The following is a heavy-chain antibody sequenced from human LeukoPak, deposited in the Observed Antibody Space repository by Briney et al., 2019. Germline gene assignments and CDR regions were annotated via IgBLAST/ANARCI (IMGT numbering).Heavy chain of an antibody. D-gene: IGHD3-9*01. CDR2: IYTSGST. J-gene: IGHJ6*03. V-gene: IGHV4-4*08. CDR1: GDFITAYY. Sequence: KSSETLSLTCTVSGDFITAYYWSWIRQPPGKGLEWIGRIYTSGSTNYNPSLKSRVTISVDTSKNQFSLKLSAVTAADTAVYYCARDILRYYYMYGWGKGPSVTISS. CDR3: ARDILRYYYMYG.